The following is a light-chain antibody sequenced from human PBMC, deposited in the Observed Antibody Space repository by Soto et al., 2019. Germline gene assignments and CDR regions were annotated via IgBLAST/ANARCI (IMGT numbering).Light chain of an antibody. Sequence: QSVLTQPAPVSGSPGQSITISCTGTSSDVGGYNYVSWYQQHPGKAPKLMIYDVSNRPSGVSNRFSGSKSGNTASLTISGSQPEDEADYYCYSFTTSDTYVFGTGTKVTVL. J-gene: IGLJ1*01. CDR1: SSDVGGYNY. CDR3: YSFTTSDTYV. CDR2: DVS. V-gene: IGLV2-14*01.